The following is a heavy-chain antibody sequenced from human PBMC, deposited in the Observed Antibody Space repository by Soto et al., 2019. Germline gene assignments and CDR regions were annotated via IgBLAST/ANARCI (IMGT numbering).Heavy chain of an antibody. V-gene: IGHV3-23*01. J-gene: IGHJ4*02. CDR1: GFTFSSYA. CDR3: AKDYYDSSGYYPSPYFDY. CDR2: ISGSGGST. D-gene: IGHD3-22*01. Sequence: SLRLSCAASGFTFSSYAMSWVRQAPGKGLEWVSAISGSGGSTYYADSVKGRFTISRDNSKNTLYLQMNSLRAEDTAVYYCAKDYYDSSGYYPSPYFDYWGQGTLVTVSS.